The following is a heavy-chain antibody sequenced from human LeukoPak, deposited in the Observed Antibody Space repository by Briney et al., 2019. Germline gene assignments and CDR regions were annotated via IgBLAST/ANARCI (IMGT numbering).Heavy chain of an antibody. CDR3: ARAKFDVSGYYYRGFDI. CDR1: GGSISGYY. Sequence: SETLSLTCTVSGGSISGYYWSWIRQPPGRGLEWIGYIYYTGSTNYNPSLKSRVTVSVDKSKNQFSLKLSSVTAAGTAVYYCARAKFDVSGYYYRGFDIWGQGTMVTVSS. D-gene: IGHD3-22*01. V-gene: IGHV4-59*01. J-gene: IGHJ3*02. CDR2: IYYTGST.